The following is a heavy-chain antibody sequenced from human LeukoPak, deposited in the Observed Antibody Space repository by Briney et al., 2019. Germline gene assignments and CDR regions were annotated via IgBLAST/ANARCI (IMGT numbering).Heavy chain of an antibody. CDR2: IIPIFGTA. J-gene: IGHJ4*02. D-gene: IGHD3-3*01. CDR1: GGTFSSYA. CDR3: AREPYYDFWSGCGFDY. Sequence: GASVKVSCKASGGTFSSYAISWVRQAPGQGLEWMGGIIPIFGTANYAQKFQGRVTITTDESTSTAYMELSSLRSEDTAVYYCAREPYYDFWSGCGFDYWGQGTLVTVSS. V-gene: IGHV1-69*05.